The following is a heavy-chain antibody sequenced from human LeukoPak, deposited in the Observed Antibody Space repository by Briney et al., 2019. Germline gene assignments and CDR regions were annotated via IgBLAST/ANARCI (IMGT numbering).Heavy chain of an antibody. CDR2: INPSGGST. CDR3: ARDFWFGELLSSGFDY. D-gene: IGHD3-10*01. Sequence: GASVKVSCKASGYTFTSYYMHWVRQAPGQGLEWMGIINPSGGSTSYAQKFQGRVTMTRDTPTSTVYMELSSLRSEDTAVYYCARDFWFGELLSSGFDYWGQGTLVTVSS. V-gene: IGHV1-46*01. CDR1: GYTFTSYY. J-gene: IGHJ4*02.